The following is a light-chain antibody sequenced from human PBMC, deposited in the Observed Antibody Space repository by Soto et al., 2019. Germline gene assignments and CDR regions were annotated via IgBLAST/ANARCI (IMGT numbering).Light chain of an antibody. CDR3: QQYNSWLWT. V-gene: IGKV3-15*01. CDR1: QSVSSK. J-gene: IGKJ1*01. CDR2: GAS. Sequence: EIVMTQSPATLSVSPGAGATLSGRASQSVSSKLAWYQQRPGQAPRLLSYGASTRATGIPARFSGSGSGTEFTLIISSLKSEDSEVYYCQQYNSWLWTFGQGTKVDIK.